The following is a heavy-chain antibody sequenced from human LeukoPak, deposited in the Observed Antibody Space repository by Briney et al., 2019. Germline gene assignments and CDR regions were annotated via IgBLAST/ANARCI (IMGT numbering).Heavy chain of an antibody. CDR1: GGSVSSYY. CDR2: LSHSGSS. Sequence: PLETLSLTCTVSGGSVSSYYWSWIRRPPGRGLEWIAYLSHSGSSDSNPSLTSRVTTLVDTSKNQFSLKLTSVTAADTAVYYCARARYANAWYAFDIWGHGTMVTVSS. CDR3: ARARYANAWYAFDI. J-gene: IGHJ3*02. V-gene: IGHV4-59*02. D-gene: IGHD2-2*01.